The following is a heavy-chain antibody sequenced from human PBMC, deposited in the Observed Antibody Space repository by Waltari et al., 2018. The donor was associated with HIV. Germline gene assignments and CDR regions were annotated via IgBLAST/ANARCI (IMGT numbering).Heavy chain of an antibody. J-gene: IGHJ3*02. CDR2: ISYDGSNK. Sequence: QVQLVESGGGVVQPGRSLRLSCAASGFTFSRYDMHWVRQAPGKGLEWVAVISYDGSNKYYAVSGKGRFTISRDNSKNTLYLQMNSLRAEDTAVYYCARDQTMTRAFDIWGQGTMVTVSS. D-gene: IGHD3-22*01. CDR3: ARDQTMTRAFDI. CDR1: GFTFSRYD. V-gene: IGHV3-30*04.